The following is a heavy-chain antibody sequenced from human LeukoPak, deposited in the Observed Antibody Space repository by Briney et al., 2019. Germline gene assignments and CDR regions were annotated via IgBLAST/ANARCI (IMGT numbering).Heavy chain of an antibody. J-gene: IGHJ4*02. D-gene: IGHD2-2*01. Sequence: ASVTVSCTASAYTFTSYYMHWVRQAPGQGLEWMAIIYPSGGITSYAQKFQGRVTMTRDTSTSTVCIELSSLRSEDTAVYYCARGTRPAATETDFDYWGQGTLVTVSS. CDR1: AYTFTSYY. CDR3: ARGTRPAATETDFDY. CDR2: IYPSGGIT. V-gene: IGHV1-46*01.